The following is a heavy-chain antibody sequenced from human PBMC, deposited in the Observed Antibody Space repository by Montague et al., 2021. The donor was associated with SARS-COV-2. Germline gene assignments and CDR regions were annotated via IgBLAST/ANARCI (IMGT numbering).Heavy chain of an antibody. Sequence: SLRLSCAASGFTFTNSPMSWVRQAPGKGLDWVSVIHSAGRGTYYADSVQGRFTISRDNLKNTVYLQMNNLRGVDTAVYYCAKVGDILTGYSLINLDAWGQGTLV. CDR2: IHSAGRGT. V-gene: IGHV3-23*03. CDR1: GFTFTNSP. D-gene: IGHD3-9*01. CDR3: AKVGDILTGYSLINLDA. J-gene: IGHJ5*02.